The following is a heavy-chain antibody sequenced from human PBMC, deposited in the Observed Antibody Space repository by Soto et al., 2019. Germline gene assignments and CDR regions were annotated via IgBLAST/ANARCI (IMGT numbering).Heavy chain of an antibody. CDR3: ARGYDIGNY. D-gene: IGHD3-9*01. V-gene: IGHV1-46*01. CDR1: GYTFTSYY. J-gene: IGHJ4*02. Sequence: QVQLVQSGAEVKKPGASVKVSCKASGYTFTSYYMHWVRQAPGQGLEWMGIINPSGGSTSYAQKXQXXXTXXRDTSTSTVYMELSSLRSEDTAVYYCARGYDIGNYWGQGTLVTVSS. CDR2: INPSGGST.